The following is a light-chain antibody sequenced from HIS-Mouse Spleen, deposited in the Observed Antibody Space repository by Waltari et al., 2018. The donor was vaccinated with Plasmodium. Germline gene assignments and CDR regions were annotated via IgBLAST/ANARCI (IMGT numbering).Light chain of an antibody. CDR3: QSADSSGTPNWV. J-gene: IGLJ3*02. Sequence: SYALTQPPSVSVSPGQPARIPCSGAAVPHQYAYWYQQKPVQAPALVIYKDSERPSGVPERFSGSSSGTTVTLTISGVQAEDEADYYCQSADSSGTPNWVFGGGTKLTVL. CDR2: KDS. V-gene: IGLV3-25*03. CDR1: AVPHQY.